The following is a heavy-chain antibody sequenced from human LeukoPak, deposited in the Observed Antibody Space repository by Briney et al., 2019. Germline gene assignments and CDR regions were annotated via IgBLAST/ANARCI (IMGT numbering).Heavy chain of an antibody. Sequence: GGSLRLSCAASALPPSNYAMSWVRQAPGKGLEWVSSISDGGWTAYTDSVKGRFFISRETATNTLYLQMNSLRVEETAVYYCAKECDYGNTSHMPCYWGQGTLVTVSS. CDR1: ALPPSNYA. D-gene: IGHD4-17*01. CDR2: ISDGGWT. V-gene: IGHV3-23*01. J-gene: IGHJ4*02. CDR3: AKECDYGNTSHMPCY.